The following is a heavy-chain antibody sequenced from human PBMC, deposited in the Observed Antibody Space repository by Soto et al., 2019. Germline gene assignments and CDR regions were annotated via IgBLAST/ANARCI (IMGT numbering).Heavy chain of an antibody. V-gene: IGHV1-24*01. CDR2: FDPEDGET. CDR1: GYTLTELS. D-gene: IGHD6-13*01. J-gene: IGHJ5*02. CDR3: ATYIAADGSNWFDP. Sequence: GASVKVSCKVSGYTLTELSMHWVRQAPGKGLEWMGGFDPEDGETIYAQKFQGRVTMTEDTSTDTAYMELSSLRSEDTAVYYCATYIAADGSNWFDPWGQGTLVTVSS.